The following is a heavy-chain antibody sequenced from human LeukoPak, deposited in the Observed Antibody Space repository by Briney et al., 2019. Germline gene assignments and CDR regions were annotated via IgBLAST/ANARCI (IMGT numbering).Heavy chain of an antibody. V-gene: IGHV3-30*02. Sequence: GGSLRLSCAASGFIFRNYGMHWVRQAPGKGLEWVACIRYDGAKYGDSVKGRVTISRDDSNDMVYLQMDSPRNEDTAVYYCTREDWDFDSWGQGTLVFVSS. CDR1: GFIFRNYG. CDR3: TREDWDFDS. J-gene: IGHJ4*02. CDR2: IRYDGA. D-gene: IGHD3/OR15-3a*01.